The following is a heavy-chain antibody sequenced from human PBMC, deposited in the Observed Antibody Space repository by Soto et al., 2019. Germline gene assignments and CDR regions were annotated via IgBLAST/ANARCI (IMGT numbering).Heavy chain of an antibody. J-gene: IGHJ5*02. CDR1: GGSISSGGYS. D-gene: IGHD3-3*01. CDR2: IYHSGST. Sequence: PSETLSLTCAVSGGSISSGGYSWSWIRQPPGKGLEWIGYIYHSGSTYYNPSLKSRVTISVDRSKNQFSLKLSSVTAADTAVYYCARRTIFGVVAGWFDPWGQGTLVTVSS. V-gene: IGHV4-30-2*01. CDR3: ARRTIFGVVAGWFDP.